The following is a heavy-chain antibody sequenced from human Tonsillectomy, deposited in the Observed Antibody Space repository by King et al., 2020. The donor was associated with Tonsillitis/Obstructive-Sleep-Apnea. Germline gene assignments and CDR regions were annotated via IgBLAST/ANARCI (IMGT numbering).Heavy chain of an antibody. CDR3: AKGGCEKNSAALGD. CDR2: ISGSGGST. V-gene: IGHV3-23*04. Sequence: VQLVESGGGLVQSGGSLRLSCAASGFAFSSYALSWVRQAPGRGLEWVSGISGSGGSTYYADSVKGRFTFSRDNSKNTLYLQMKSLRAADTAVYYCAKGGCEKNSAALGDWGQGALVTVSS. J-gene: IGHJ1*01. D-gene: IGHD2-2*01. CDR1: GFAFSSYA.